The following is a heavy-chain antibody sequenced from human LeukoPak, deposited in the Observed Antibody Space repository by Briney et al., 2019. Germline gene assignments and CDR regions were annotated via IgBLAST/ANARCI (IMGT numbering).Heavy chain of an antibody. V-gene: IGHV3-9*01. J-gene: IGHJ4*02. CDR2: ISWNRGSI. CDR1: GFTFDDYA. Sequence: GGSLRLSCAASGFTFDDYAMHWVRQAPGKGLEWVSGISWNRGSIGYADSVKGRFTISRDNAKSSLYLQMNSLRAEDTALYYCAKDKSYSGSYSFDYWGQGTLVTVSS. CDR3: AKDKSYSGSYSFDY. D-gene: IGHD1-26*01.